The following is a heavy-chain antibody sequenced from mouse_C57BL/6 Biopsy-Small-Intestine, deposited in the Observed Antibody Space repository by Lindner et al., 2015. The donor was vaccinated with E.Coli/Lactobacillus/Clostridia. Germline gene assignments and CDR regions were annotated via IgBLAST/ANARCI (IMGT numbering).Heavy chain of an antibody. CDR2: IGPESGVS. CDR1: GFNIKDDY. V-gene: IGHV14-4*01. CDR3: TTGRNYYFDY. J-gene: IGHJ2*01. Sequence: VQLQESGAELVRPGAPVKLSCTASGFNIKDDYMHWVKQRPEQGLEWIGWIGPESGVSEYASKFQGKATITADTSSNTAYLQVSSLTSEDTAVYYCTTGRNYYFDYWGQGTTLTVSS.